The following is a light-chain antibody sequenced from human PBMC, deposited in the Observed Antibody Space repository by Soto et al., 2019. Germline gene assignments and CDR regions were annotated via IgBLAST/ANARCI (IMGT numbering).Light chain of an antibody. CDR3: QQLHSYPIT. J-gene: IGKJ5*01. CDR1: QTIHSF. Sequence: IQMTQSPSTLYSSLGDRVTITCRASQTIHSFLAWYQQKAGKAPKLLIYDASNLESGVPSRFSASESGTEGTLTVSRLQTDDGATFDSQQLHSYPITFCQGTRLEIK. V-gene: IGKV1-5*01. CDR2: DAS.